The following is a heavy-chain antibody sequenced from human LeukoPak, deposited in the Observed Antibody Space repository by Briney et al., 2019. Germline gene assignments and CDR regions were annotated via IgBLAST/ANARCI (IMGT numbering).Heavy chain of an antibody. V-gene: IGHV3-30*04. CDR3: ASLAYYYGSGSD. CDR2: ISYDGSSK. CDR1: GFTFSSYA. Sequence: GGSLRLSCAASGFTFSSYAMHWVRQAPGKGLEWVAVISYDGSSKYYADSVKGRFTISRDNSKNTLYLQMNSLRAEDTAVYYCASLAYYYGSGSDWGQETLVTVSS. J-gene: IGHJ4*02. D-gene: IGHD3-10*01.